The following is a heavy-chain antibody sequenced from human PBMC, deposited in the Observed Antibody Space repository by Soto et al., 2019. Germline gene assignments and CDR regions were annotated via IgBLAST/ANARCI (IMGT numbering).Heavy chain of an antibody. D-gene: IGHD4-17*01. CDR3: AKDAPGGDYV. CDR1: GFTFSDYH. CDR2: ITSSNTYT. J-gene: IGHJ4*02. Sequence: QVQLVESGGGLVKPGGSLRLSCAASGFTFSDYHMSWIRQAPGKGLEWVSYITSSNTYTDYADSVKGRFTISRDNAKTSLFLQLNSLRAEDTAVYYCAKDAPGGDYVWGQGTLVTVSS. V-gene: IGHV3-11*06.